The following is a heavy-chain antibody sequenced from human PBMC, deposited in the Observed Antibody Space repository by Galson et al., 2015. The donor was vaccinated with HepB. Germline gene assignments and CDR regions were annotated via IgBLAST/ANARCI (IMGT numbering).Heavy chain of an antibody. CDR3: TTDEPTLYYYYGMDV. V-gene: IGHV3-21*03. Sequence: PLRLYCAAYGFIFNDHSMQCVPQAPGKGRECVASISSRSTYKYYADSVKGRFTISRENAENLVFLQMNSLKTEDTAVYYCTTDEPTLYYYYGMDVWGQGTTVTVSS. J-gene: IGHJ6*02. CDR2: ISSRSTYK. CDR1: GFIFNDHS.